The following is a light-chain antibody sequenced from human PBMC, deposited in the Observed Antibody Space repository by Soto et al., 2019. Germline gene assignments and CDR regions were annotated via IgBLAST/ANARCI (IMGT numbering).Light chain of an antibody. J-gene: IGLJ1*01. CDR1: SSDVGGYDY. Sequence: QSALTQPASVSGTPGQSITISCTGTSSDVGGYDYVSWYQQPPGKAPKLVIYEVTNRPSGISTRFSGSKSGNTASLTISGLQAEDEADYFCSSYTRSSLFVFGTGTKLTVL. CDR2: EVT. V-gene: IGLV2-14*03. CDR3: SSYTRSSLFV.